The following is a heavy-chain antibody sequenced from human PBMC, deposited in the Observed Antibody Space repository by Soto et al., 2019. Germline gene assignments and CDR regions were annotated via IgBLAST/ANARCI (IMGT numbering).Heavy chain of an antibody. J-gene: IGHJ4*02. D-gene: IGHD1-1*01. CDR3: ASTPLFSRSWNDLDY. CDR1: GFTFSSYW. Sequence: GGSLRLSCAASGFTFSSYWMHWVRQAPGKGLVWVSRINSDGSSTSYADSVKGRFTISRDNAKNTLYLQMNSLRAEDTAVYYCASTPLFSRSWNDLDYWGQGTLVTVSS. CDR2: INSDGSST. V-gene: IGHV3-74*01.